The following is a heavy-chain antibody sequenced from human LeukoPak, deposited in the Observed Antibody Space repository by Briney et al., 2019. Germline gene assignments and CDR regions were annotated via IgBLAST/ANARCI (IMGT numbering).Heavy chain of an antibody. CDR3: ARGPVSADYYFDY. J-gene: IGHJ4*02. CDR2: IWYDGSNK. CDR1: GFTFSSYG. Sequence: PGGSLRLSCAASGFTFSSYGMHWVRQAPGKGLEWVAVIWYDGSNKYYADSVKGRFTISRDNSKNTLYLQMNSLRAEDTAVYYCARGPVSADYYFDYWGQGTLVTVSS. D-gene: IGHD6-19*01. V-gene: IGHV3-33*01.